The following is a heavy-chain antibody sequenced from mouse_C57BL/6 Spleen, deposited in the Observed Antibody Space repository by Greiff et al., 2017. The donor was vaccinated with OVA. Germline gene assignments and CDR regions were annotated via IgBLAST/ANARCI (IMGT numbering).Heavy chain of an antibody. J-gene: IGHJ2*01. D-gene: IGHD4-1*01. CDR2: IYPGSGNT. CDR3: AGAELALDY. Sequence: LQESGAELVRPGASVKLSCTASGYTFTDYYINWVKQRPGQGLEWIARIYPGSGNTYYNEKFKGKATLTAEKSSSTAYMQLSSLTSEDSAVYFCAGAELALDYWGQGTTLTVSS. V-gene: IGHV1-76*01. CDR1: GYTFTDYY.